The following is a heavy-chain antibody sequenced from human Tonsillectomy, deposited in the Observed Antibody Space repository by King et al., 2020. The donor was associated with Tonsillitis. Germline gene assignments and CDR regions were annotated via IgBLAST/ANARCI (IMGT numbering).Heavy chain of an antibody. CDR3: VKDWGTTVVTPYFDF. CDR1: GFTFSHYG. J-gene: IGHJ4*02. D-gene: IGHD4-23*01. V-gene: IGHV3-30*02. Sequence: VQLVESGGGVVQPGGSLRLSCVASGFTFSHYGMHWVRQAPGKGLEWVAFKRYDGSIKYSADSVKGRFTISRDNSKNTLYLQMNSLRAEDTAVYYCVKDWGTTVVTPYFDFWGQGTLVTVSS. CDR2: KRYDGSIK.